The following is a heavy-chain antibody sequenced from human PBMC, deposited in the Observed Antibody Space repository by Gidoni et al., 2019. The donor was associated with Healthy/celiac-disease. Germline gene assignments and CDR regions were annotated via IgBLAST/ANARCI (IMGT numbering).Heavy chain of an antibody. Sequence: QVQLVESGGGVVQPGRSLRLSCAASGFTFSRYGMHWVRQAPGKGLEWVAVISYDGSNKYYADSVKGRFTISRDNSKNTLYLQMNSLRAEDTAVYYCAKGDYGDYVSYYYYGMDVWGQGTTVTVSS. CDR1: GFTFSRYG. D-gene: IGHD4-17*01. V-gene: IGHV3-30*18. CDR3: AKGDYGDYVSYYYYGMDV. J-gene: IGHJ6*02. CDR2: ISYDGSNK.